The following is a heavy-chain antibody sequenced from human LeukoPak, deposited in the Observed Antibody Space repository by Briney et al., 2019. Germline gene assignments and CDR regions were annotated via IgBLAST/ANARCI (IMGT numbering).Heavy chain of an antibody. CDR2: IKEDGSEK. J-gene: IGHJ4*02. CDR3: ARETLDGDSDY. CDR1: GFAFSSHW. D-gene: IGHD4-17*01. Sequence: GGSLRLSCAASGFAFSSHWMSWVRQAPGKGLEWVANIKEDGSEKYYVDSVKGRFTISRDNAKKSLYLQMNSLRAEDTAVYYCARETLDGDSDYWGQGTLVTVSS. V-gene: IGHV3-7*01.